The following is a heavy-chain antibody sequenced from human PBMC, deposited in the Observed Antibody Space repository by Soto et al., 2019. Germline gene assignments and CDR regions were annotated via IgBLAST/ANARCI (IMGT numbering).Heavy chain of an antibody. Sequence: PSETLSLTCAVSGGSISSGGYSWSWIRQPPGKGLEWIGYIYHSGSTYYNPSLKSRVTISVDRSKNQFSLKLRSVTAADTAVYYCARASYLGAFDIWGQGTMVTVSS. CDR1: GGSISSGGYS. CDR3: ARASYLGAFDI. D-gene: IGHD1-26*01. J-gene: IGHJ3*02. V-gene: IGHV4-30-2*01. CDR2: IYHSGST.